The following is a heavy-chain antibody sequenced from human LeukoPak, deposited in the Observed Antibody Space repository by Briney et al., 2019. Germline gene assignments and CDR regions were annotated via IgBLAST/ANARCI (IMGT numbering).Heavy chain of an antibody. D-gene: IGHD5-12*01. J-gene: IGHJ4*02. CDR3: ARRRGYTPVDY. CDR1: GGSFSGYY. CDR2: INHSGST. Sequence: TSETLSLTCAVYGGSFSGYYWSWIRQPPGKGLEWIGEINHSGSTNYNPSLKSRVTISVDTSKNQFSLKLSSVTAADTAVYYCARRRGYTPVDYWGQGTLVTVSS. V-gene: IGHV4-34*01.